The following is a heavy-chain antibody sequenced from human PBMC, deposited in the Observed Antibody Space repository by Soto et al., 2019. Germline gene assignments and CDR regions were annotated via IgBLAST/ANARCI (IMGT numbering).Heavy chain of an antibody. D-gene: IGHD3-9*01. V-gene: IGHV6-1*01. CDR2: TYYRSKWYN. CDR1: GDSVSSNIAA. Sequence: SQTLSLTCAISGDSVSSNIAAWNWIRQSPSRGLEWLGRTYYRSKWYNDYSVSVKSRITVNPDTSKSQFSLKLSSVTAADTAVYYCVRFWPPPYSDALTDYTDAFDYWGQGTLVTVSS. CDR3: VRFWPPPYSDALTDYTDAFDY. J-gene: IGHJ4*02.